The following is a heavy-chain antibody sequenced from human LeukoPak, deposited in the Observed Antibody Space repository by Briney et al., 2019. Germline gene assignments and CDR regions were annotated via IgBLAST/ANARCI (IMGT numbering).Heavy chain of an antibody. J-gene: IGHJ6*03. CDR3: TRPREYYYYYMDV. Sequence: GGSLRLSCAASGFTFSGSAMHWVRQASGKGLEWVGRIRSKANNYATAYAASVKGRFTISRDDSKKTAYLQMNSLKTEDTAVYYCTRPREYYYYYMDVWGKGTTVTVSS. CDR2: IRSKANNYAT. V-gene: IGHV3-73*01. CDR1: GFTFSGSA.